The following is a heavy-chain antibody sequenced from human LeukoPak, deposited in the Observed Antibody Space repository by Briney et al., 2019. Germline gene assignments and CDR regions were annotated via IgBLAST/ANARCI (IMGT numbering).Heavy chain of an antibody. CDR3: AADKGYCGGDCFSY. CDR1: GFTFTSSA. V-gene: IGHV1-58*02. J-gene: IGHJ4*02. D-gene: IGHD2-21*02. CDR2: IVVGSGNT. Sequence: SVKVSCKASGFTFTSSAMQWLRQARGQRLEWIGWIVVGSGNTNYAQKFQERVTITRDMSTSTAYMELSGLRSEDTAVYYCAADKGYCGGDCFSYWGQGTLVTVSS.